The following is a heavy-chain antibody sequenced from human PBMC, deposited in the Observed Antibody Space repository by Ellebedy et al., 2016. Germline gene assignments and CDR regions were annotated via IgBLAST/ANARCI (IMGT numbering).Heavy chain of an antibody. CDR1: RFTFSDYA. Sequence: GESLKISXAASRFTFSDYAMNWVRQGPGKGLEWVSSISGSGAITNYIDSVKGRFTISRDNSKNTVYLQVNSLSAEDTAIYYCAKSGGISEWRLFHFEFWGQGTVVTVAS. V-gene: IGHV3-23*01. CDR3: AKSGGISEWRLFHFEF. D-gene: IGHD3-3*01. CDR2: ISGSGAIT. J-gene: IGHJ4*02.